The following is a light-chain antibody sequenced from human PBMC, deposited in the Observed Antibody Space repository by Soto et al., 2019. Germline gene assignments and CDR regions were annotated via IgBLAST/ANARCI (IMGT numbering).Light chain of an antibody. J-gene: IGKJ4*01. CDR3: QQYGSSPLT. Sequence: EIVWTQSPGTLSLSPWERSTLSCRASQSVTRNYLAWYRQKPGQAPRLLIYAASNRAPGIPYRFSGSGSGTDFTLTISRLEPDDFAVYYCQQYGSSPLTLGGGTKIEIK. V-gene: IGKV3-20*01. CDR2: AAS. CDR1: QSVTRNY.